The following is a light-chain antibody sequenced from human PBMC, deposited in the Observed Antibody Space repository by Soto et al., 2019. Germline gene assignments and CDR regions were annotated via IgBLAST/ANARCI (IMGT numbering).Light chain of an antibody. J-gene: IGKJ1*01. CDR1: QSVSSSY. V-gene: IGKV3-20*01. Sequence: EIVLTQSPGTLSLSPGERATLSCRASQSVSSSYLACDXQXXGXXXXXXXXGXXSMATGIPDRFRGSGYVTDFTLTISRLEPEDFAVYYCQQYVSSPPWTYGQGNKVDIK. CDR2: GXX. CDR3: QQYVSSPPWT.